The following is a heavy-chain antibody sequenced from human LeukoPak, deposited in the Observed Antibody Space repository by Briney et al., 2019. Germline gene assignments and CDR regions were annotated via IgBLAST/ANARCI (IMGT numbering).Heavy chain of an antibody. D-gene: IGHD6-13*01. V-gene: IGHV4-4*07. CDR1: GGSISSYY. CDR2: ISSSGST. J-gene: IGHJ4*02. CDR3: AREGRSSHSGY. Sequence: SETLSLTCTVSGGSISSYYWTWVRQPAGKGLEWIGRISSSGSTDYNPSLKSRVTMSVDTSKNQFSLKLNSVTAADTAVYYCAREGRSSHSGYCGQGTRVTVSS.